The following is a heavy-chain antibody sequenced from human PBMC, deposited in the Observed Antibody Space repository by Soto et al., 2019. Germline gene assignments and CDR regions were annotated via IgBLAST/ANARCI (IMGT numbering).Heavy chain of an antibody. J-gene: IGHJ6*02. D-gene: IGHD3-10*01. CDR2: TYYRSKWYN. CDR3: ANGYGSGTYYYYYGMDV. CDR1: GDSVSSNSAA. V-gene: IGHV6-1*01. Sequence: SQTLSLTCALSGDSVSSNSAAWNWIRQSPSRGLEWLGRTYYRSKWYNDYAVSVKSRITINPDTSKNQFSLQLNSVTPEDTAVYYCANGYGSGTYYYYYGMDVWGQGTTVTVSS.